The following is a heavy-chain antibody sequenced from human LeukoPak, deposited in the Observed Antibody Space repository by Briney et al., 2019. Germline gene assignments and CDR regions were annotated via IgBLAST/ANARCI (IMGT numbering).Heavy chain of an antibody. V-gene: IGHV4-39*07. D-gene: IGHD2-2*01. Sequence: PSETLSLTCSVSGVSITSRNYYWSWIRQPPGKGLEWIGEINHSGSTNYNPSLKSRVTISVDTSKNQFSLKLSSVTAADTAVYYCARDVLYCSSTSCSYYYYYYGMDVWGQGTTVTVSS. CDR2: INHSGST. J-gene: IGHJ6*02. CDR1: GVSITSRNYY. CDR3: ARDVLYCSSTSCSYYYYYYGMDV.